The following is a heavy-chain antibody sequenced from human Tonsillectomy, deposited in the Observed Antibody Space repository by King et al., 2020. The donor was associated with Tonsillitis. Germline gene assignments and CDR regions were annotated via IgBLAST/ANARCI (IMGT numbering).Heavy chain of an antibody. CDR3: AKVRMGWERGVDYYYYYGMDV. V-gene: IGHV3-23*04. D-gene: IGHD1-26*01. Sequence: VQLVESGGGLVQPGGSLRLSCAASGFTFSSYAMSWVRQAPGKGLEWVSAISGSGGSTYYADSVKGRFTISRDNSKNTLYLQMNSLRAEDTAVYYCAKVRMGWERGVDYYYYYGMDVGGQGTTVTVSS. CDR1: GFTFSSYA. CDR2: ISGSGGST. J-gene: IGHJ6*02.